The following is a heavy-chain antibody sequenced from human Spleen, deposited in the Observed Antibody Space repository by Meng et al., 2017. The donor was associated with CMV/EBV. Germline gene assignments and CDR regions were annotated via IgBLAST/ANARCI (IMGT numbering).Heavy chain of an antibody. Sequence: SETLSLTCTVSGGSISSSSYYWSWIRQPPGKGLEWIGEINHSGSTNYNPSLKSRVTISVDTSKNQFSLKLSSVTAADTAVYYCARGSMQLELAFDYWGQGTLVTVSS. V-gene: IGHV4-39*07. J-gene: IGHJ4*02. CDR1: GGSISSSSYY. CDR2: INHSGST. CDR3: ARGSMQLELAFDY. D-gene: IGHD1-1*01.